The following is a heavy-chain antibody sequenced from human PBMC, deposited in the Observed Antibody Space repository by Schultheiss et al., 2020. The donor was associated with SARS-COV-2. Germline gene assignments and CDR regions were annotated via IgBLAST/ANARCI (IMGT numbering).Heavy chain of an antibody. J-gene: IGHJ6*02. Sequence: GGSLRLSCAASGITFGSYWMHWVRQVPGEGLVWVSRISRDGSVTSYADSVKGRFTISRDNAKNTLYLQMNSLRAEDTAVYYCARVVTLDYYYYYGMDVWGQGTTVTVSS. D-gene: IGHD2-21*02. CDR3: ARVVTLDYYYYYGMDV. CDR1: GITFGSYW. V-gene: IGHV3-74*01. CDR2: ISRDGSVT.